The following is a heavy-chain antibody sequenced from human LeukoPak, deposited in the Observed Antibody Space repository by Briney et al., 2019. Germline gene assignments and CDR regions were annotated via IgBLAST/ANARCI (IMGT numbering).Heavy chain of an antibody. CDR1: GLSFNDYD. D-gene: IGHD1-26*01. J-gene: IGHJ3*02. V-gene: IGHV3-13*01. CDR2: ISLVGDT. CDR3: ARAHVGAGLAFDI. Sequence: GGSLRLSCAAAGLSFNDYDMHWVRHTTGKRLEWVSAISLVGDTYYPASVKGRFTVSRETAKNSFYLQMNSLRAGDTALYYCARAHVGAGLAFDIWGRGTMVTVSS.